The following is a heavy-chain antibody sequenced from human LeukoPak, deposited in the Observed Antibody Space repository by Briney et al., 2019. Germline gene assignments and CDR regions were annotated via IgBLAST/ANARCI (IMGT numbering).Heavy chain of an antibody. CDR1: GFTFDDYA. J-gene: IGHJ4*02. CDR3: VKGLRFPHIN. CDR2: ISWNSGSI. Sequence: GGSLRLSCAASGFTFDDYAMHWVRQAPGKGLEWVSGISWNSGSIDYADSVKGRFTISRDNAKNSLYLQMNSLRAEDTALYYCVKGLRFPHINWGQGTLVTVSS. V-gene: IGHV3-9*01. D-gene: IGHD1-14*01.